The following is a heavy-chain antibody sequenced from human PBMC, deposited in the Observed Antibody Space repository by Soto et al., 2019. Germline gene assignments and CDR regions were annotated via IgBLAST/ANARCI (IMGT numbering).Heavy chain of an antibody. CDR2: IWYDGSNK. CDR1: GFTFSSYG. Sequence: QAQLVESGGGVVQPGRSLRLSCAASGFTFSSYGMHWVRQAPGKGLEWVAVIWYDGSNKYYADSVKGRFTISRDNSKNTLYLQMNSLRAEDTAVYYCARDRDSYGYSQFDYWGQGTLVTVSS. V-gene: IGHV3-33*01. CDR3: ARDRDSYGYSQFDY. D-gene: IGHD5-18*01. J-gene: IGHJ4*02.